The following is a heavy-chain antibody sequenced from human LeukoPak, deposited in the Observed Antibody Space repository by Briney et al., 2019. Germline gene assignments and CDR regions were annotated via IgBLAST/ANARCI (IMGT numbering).Heavy chain of an antibody. V-gene: IGHV3-9*01. CDR1: GFTFADYA. Sequence: GGSLRLSCAASGFTFADYAMHWVRQVPGEGLEWVSGISWNGGIIGYADSVKGRFTISRDNAQNSLYLQMNSLRAEDTALYYCAKENTSGFSNGFPFDYWGQGTLVTVSS. J-gene: IGHJ4*02. CDR2: ISWNGGII. CDR3: AKENTSGFSNGFPFDY. D-gene: IGHD5-18*01.